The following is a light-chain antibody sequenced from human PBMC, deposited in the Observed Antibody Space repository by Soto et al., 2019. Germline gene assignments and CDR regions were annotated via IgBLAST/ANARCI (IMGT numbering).Light chain of an antibody. V-gene: IGKV3-15*01. J-gene: IGKJ1*01. CDR1: QNIYSN. Sequence: IVMTQSPATLSVSPGERATLSCRASQNIYSNVACYQQRPGQAPRLLIYRESTRATGIPARFSGSGSGTEFTLTISSLQSEDFTVYSCLQYHNLWAFGQGTKVDI. CDR3: LQYHNLWA. CDR2: RES.